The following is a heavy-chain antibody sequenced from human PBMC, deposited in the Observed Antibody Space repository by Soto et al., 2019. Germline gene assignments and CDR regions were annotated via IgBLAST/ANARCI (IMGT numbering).Heavy chain of an antibody. J-gene: IGHJ6*02. CDR2: ISYEGSNK. CDR1: GFMFSAYT. Sequence: PGGSLRLSCAASGFMFSAYTMNWVRQAPGKGLEWVAVISYEGSNKYYADSVKGRFTISRDNSKNTLYLQMNSLRAEDTAVYYCARERNTGYDYSYYYGMDVWGQGTTVTVSS. D-gene: IGHD5-18*01. V-gene: IGHV3-30-3*01. CDR3: ARERNTGYDYSYYYGMDV.